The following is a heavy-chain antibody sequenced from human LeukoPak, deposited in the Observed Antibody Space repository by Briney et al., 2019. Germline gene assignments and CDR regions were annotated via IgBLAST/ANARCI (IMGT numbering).Heavy chain of an antibody. J-gene: IGHJ4*02. CDR2: IYPGDSDT. CDR1: GYSFTSYW. CDR3: ARRSSGVTYYYGSGGTYYFDY. Sequence: GESLKISCKGSGYSFTSYWIGWERQMPGKGLEWMGIIYPGDSDTRYSPSFQGQVTISADKSISTAYLQWSSLKASDTAMYYCARRSSGVTYYYGSGGTYYFDYWGQGTLVTVSS. V-gene: IGHV5-51*01. D-gene: IGHD3-10*01.